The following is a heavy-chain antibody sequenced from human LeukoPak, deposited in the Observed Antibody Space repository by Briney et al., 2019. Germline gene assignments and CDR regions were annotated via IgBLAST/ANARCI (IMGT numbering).Heavy chain of an antibody. D-gene: IGHD1-1*01. CDR2: IYRGST. V-gene: IGHV4-59*01. CDR3: ARADPGYPFDY. CDR1: GASISNYY. Sequence: KSSETLSLTCTVSGASISNYYWSWIRQPPGRGLEWIGYIYRGSTKYNPSLKSRVSTSVDTSKNQFSLKLTSVTAADTAVYYCARADPGYPFDYWGQGTLVTVSS. J-gene: IGHJ4*02.